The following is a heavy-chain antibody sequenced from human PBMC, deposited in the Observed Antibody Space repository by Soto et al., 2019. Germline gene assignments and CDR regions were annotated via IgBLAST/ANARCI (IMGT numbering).Heavy chain of an antibody. Sequence: GASVXVALKAAGYSFTVYGISCGLQAPGQGLEWMGWISAYNGNTNYAQKLQGRVTMTTDTSTSTAYMELRSLRSDDTAVYYCARGPLEAAGTHRWFDPWGQRPLVTV. CDR2: ISAYNGNT. CDR1: GYSFTVYG. D-gene: IGHD6-13*01. J-gene: IGHJ5*02. CDR3: ARGPLEAAGTHRWFDP. V-gene: IGHV1-18*04.